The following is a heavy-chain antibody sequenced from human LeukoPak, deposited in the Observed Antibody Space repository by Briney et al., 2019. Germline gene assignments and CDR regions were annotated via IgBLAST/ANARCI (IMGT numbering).Heavy chain of an antibody. CDR2: IKQDGSEK. J-gene: IGHJ3*02. V-gene: IGHV3-7*01. CDR3: ARQWFGVAPSRNDAFDI. CDR1: GFTFSSYW. Sequence: GGSLRLSCAASGFTFSSYWMSWVRQAPGKGLEWVANIKQDGSEKYYVDSVKGRFTISRDNAKNSLYLQMNSLRAEDTAMYYCARQWFGVAPSRNDAFDIWGQGTMVTVSS. D-gene: IGHD3-10*01.